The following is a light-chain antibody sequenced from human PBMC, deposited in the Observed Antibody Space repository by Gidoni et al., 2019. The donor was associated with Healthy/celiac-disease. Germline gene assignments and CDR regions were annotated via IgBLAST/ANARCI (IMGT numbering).Light chain of an antibody. J-gene: IGKJ3*01. CDR2: KAS. CDR1: QSISSW. Sequence: DIQMTQSPSTLSASVGDRVTITCRASQSISSWLAWYQQKPGKAPKLLIYKASSLESGVPSRFSGSGSGTEFTLTINSLQPDDFATYYCQQYNSYSQFTFGPGTKVDIK. V-gene: IGKV1-5*03. CDR3: QQYNSYSQFT.